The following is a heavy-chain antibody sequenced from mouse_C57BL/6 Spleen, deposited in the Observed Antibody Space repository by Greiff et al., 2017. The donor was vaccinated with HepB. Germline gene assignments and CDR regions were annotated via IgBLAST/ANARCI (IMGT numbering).Heavy chain of an antibody. Sequence: EVQRVESGGGLVQPGGSLSLSCAASGFTFTDYYMSWVRQPPGKALEWLGFIRNKANGYTTEYSASVKGRFTISRDNSQSILYLQMNALRAEDSATYYCASITTVVDWYFDVWGTGTTVTVSS. D-gene: IGHD1-1*01. CDR2: IRNKANGYTT. V-gene: IGHV7-3*01. J-gene: IGHJ1*03. CDR1: GFTFTDYY. CDR3: ASITTVVDWYFDV.